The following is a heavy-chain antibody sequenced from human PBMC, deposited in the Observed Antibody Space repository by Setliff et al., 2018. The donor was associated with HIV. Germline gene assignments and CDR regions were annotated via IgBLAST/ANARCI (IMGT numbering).Heavy chain of an antibody. D-gene: IGHD6-19*01. CDR2: INPNSGDS. Sequence: ASVKVSCKASGYTFIDYFIHWVRQAPGQGLEWMAYINPNSGDSKTAQKFQGRVTVTRDTSIATAYMELSSLTSGDTAVYHCARGGALSGFFFPNWLDPWGQGTLVTVS. CDR3: ARGGALSGFFFPNWLDP. CDR1: GYTFIDYF. V-gene: IGHV1-2*02. J-gene: IGHJ5*02.